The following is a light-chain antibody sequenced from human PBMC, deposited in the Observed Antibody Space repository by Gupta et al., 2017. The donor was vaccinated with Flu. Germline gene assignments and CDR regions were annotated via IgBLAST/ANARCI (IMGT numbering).Light chain of an antibody. CDR1: QSILRSPNNKYH. V-gene: IGKV4-1*01. CDR3: QQYIATPIT. Sequence: IVMTQSPDSLAVSLGERAIINCTSSQSILRSPNNKYHLGWFQQKPGQPPKLLIYWASTRESGVPDRRSGSGSGTDFTLTISSLQAEDVAVYYWQQYIATPITFGGGTKVELK. CDR2: WAS. J-gene: IGKJ4*01.